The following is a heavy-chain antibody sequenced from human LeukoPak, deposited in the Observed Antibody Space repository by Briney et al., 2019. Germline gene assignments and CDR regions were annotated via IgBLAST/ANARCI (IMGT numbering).Heavy chain of an antibody. CDR1: GGSISSHY. CDR3: ARSSIAARRRAAVLLFDY. D-gene: IGHD6-6*01. CDR2: IYYSGST. J-gene: IGHJ4*02. V-gene: IGHV4-59*11. Sequence: SETLSLTCTVSGGSISSHYWSWIRQPPGKGLEWIGYIYYSGSTNYNPSLKSRVTISVDTSKNQFSLKLSSVTAADTAVYYCARSSIAARRRAAVLLFDYWGQGTLVTVSS.